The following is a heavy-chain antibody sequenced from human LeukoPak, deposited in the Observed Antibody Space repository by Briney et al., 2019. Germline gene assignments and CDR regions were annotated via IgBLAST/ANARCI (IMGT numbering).Heavy chain of an antibody. J-gene: IGHJ4*02. V-gene: IGHV1-2*02. Sequence: VASVKVSCKASGYIFTGYYLFWVRQAPGQGLEWMGWINPNGGATRYAQKFQGRVTLTCDTSIRTTYMELSSLTSDDTAVYYCARDERYSDADHHYPDLGYWDQGTLVTVSS. CDR3: ARDERYSDADHHYPDLGY. CDR2: INPNGGAT. D-gene: IGHD3-16*01. CDR1: GYIFTGYY.